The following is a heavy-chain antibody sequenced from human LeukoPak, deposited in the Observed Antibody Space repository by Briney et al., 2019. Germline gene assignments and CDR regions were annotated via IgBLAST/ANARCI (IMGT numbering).Heavy chain of an antibody. V-gene: IGHV4-59*01. J-gene: IGHJ6*02. CDR1: GGSISSYY. CDR2: IYYSGST. Sequence: SETLSLTCTVSGGSISSYYWSWIRQPPGKGLEWIGYIYYSGSTYYNPSLKSRVTISVDTSKNQFSLKLSSVTAADTAVYYCARGGVTPYYYYGMDVWGQGTTVTVSS. D-gene: IGHD2-21*02. CDR3: ARGGVTPYYYYGMDV.